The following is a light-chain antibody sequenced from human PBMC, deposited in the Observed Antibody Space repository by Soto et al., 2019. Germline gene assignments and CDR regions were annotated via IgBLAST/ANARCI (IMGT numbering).Light chain of an antibody. V-gene: IGKV3-11*01. CDR1: QSVGSY. J-gene: IGKJ5*01. CDR3: QQRSNWPPT. CDR2: DAS. Sequence: EVVVTHTPVILWSAAAYISPLSFRASQSVGSYLAWYQQKPGQAPRLLIYDASNRATGIPARFSGSGSGTDFTLTISSLEPEDFAVYFCQQRSNWPPTFGEGTRLEIK.